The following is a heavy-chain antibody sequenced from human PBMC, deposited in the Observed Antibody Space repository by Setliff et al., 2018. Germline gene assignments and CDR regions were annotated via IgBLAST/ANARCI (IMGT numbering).Heavy chain of an antibody. CDR1: GGPIRSGTHF. V-gene: IGHV4-39*07. CDR2: VFFIGGT. Sequence: SETLSLTCTVSGGPIRSGTHFWGWFRQPPGKGLEWIGSVFFIGGTSSNPSLESRVSVSVDSSENQISLKLSSVTAADTAVYYCAGGGTSENLYAMDVWGQGTTVTVSS. CDR3: AGGGTSENLYAMDV. J-gene: IGHJ6*02.